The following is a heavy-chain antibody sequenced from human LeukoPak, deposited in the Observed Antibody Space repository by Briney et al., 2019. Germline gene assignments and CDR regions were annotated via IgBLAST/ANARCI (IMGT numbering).Heavy chain of an antibody. D-gene: IGHD3-16*02. V-gene: IGHV3-23*01. Sequence: GGSLRLSCAASGFTFSSYAMSWVRQAPGKGLEWVSAISGRGGSTYYADSGKGRFNISRDNSKNTLYLQMNSLRAEDTAVYYCAKNRPTYYDYIWGSYRPNWFDPWGQGTLVTVSS. CDR3: AKNRPTYYDYIWGSYRPNWFDP. CDR2: ISGRGGST. J-gene: IGHJ5*02. CDR1: GFTFSSYA.